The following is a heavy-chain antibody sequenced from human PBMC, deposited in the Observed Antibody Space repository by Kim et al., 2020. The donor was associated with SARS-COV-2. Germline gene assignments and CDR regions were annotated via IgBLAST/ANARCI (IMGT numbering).Heavy chain of an antibody. V-gene: IGHV3-53*04. CDR3: ARGLNGLDV. CDR2: IYSDGST. J-gene: IGHJ6*02. Sequence: GGSLRLSCAASQFTVSKNYMTWVRQAPGKGLECVSVIYSDGSTSYADSVKGRFNISRHNSKNTLYLQMNSLRREDTAVYYCARGLNGLDVWGQGTTVTVSS. CDR1: QFTVSKNY.